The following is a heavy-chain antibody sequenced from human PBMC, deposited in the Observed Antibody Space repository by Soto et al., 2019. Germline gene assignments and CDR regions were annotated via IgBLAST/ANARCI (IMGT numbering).Heavy chain of an antibody. CDR3: ARDWYYYDSSGYGLFVY. V-gene: IGHV1-69*06. J-gene: IGHJ4*02. CDR2: IIPIFGTA. D-gene: IGHD3-22*01. Sequence: SVKVSCKASGGTFSSYAISWVRQAPGQGLEWMGGIIPIFGTANYAQKFQGRVTITADKSTSTAYMELSSLRSEDTAVYYCARDWYYYDSSGYGLFVYWGQGTLVTVS. CDR1: GGTFSSYA.